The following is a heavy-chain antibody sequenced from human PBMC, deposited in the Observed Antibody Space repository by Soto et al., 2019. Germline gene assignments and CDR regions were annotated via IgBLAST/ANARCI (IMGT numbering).Heavy chain of an antibody. CDR2: ISYVGTNG. D-gene: IGHD3-10*01. V-gene: IGHV3-30*14. Sequence: QVQLVESGGGVVQPGRSLRLSCAASGFTFSSYALYWVRQAPGKGLEWVAIISYVGTNGNYADSVKGRFTISRDNSKNTLYLQMNSLRPEDTAVYYCARDRYFFGSGSESEGMDVWGQGTTVTVSS. CDR3: ARDRYFFGSGSESEGMDV. J-gene: IGHJ6*02. CDR1: GFTFSSYA.